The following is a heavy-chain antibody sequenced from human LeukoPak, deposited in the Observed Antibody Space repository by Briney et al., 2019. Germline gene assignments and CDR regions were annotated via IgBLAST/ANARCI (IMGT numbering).Heavy chain of an antibody. CDR2: IHYSGTT. Sequence: PSETLSLTCTVSGGSIRSYCWSSIRQPPEKGLEWIGNIHYSGTTNYNPSLKSRVTISVDTSKNQFSLKLSSVTAADTAVYFCARVSWSPGTSYYYMDVWGKGTTVTVSS. D-gene: IGHD1-1*01. CDR1: GGSIRSYC. CDR3: ARVSWSPGTSYYYMDV. J-gene: IGHJ6*03. V-gene: IGHV4-59*01.